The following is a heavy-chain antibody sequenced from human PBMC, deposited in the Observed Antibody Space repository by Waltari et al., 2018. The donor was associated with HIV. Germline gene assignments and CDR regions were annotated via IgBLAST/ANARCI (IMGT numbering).Heavy chain of an antibody. CDR3: VRDDPGYGPIDY. V-gene: IGHV3-21*04. CDR2: IRRGNNEK. CDR1: GFDLRHYS. Sequence: LVESGGGVVKTGGSRRLTCEASGFDLRHYSMNWVRQSPMRGLEWVASIRRGNNEKHYLDSVRGRFAISRDISESSVYLQMESLKEDDTATYFCVRDDPGYGPIDYWGQGTLVTV. J-gene: IGHJ4*02. D-gene: IGHD3-16*01.